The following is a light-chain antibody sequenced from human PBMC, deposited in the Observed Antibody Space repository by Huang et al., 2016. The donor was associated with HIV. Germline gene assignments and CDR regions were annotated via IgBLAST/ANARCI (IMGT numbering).Light chain of an antibody. Sequence: EIVLTQSPATLSLSPGERATLSCRASQSVSSYLAWYQQKPGQAPRLLIYEASNRATGIPARFRGSGSGTDFTLTISSLEPEDFAVYHCQQRSNWPRTFGQGTKVEIK. CDR3: QQRSNWPRT. CDR2: EAS. V-gene: IGKV3-11*01. CDR1: QSVSSY. J-gene: IGKJ1*01.